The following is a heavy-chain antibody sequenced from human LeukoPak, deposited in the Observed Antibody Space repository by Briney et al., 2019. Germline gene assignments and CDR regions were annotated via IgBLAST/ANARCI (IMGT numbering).Heavy chain of an antibody. Sequence: GGSLRLSCAASGFTFSSYSMNWVRQAPGKGLEWVSSISSSSSYIYYADSVKGRFTISRDNAKNSLYLQMNSLRAEDTAVYYCARDPTSVFGVVIGVNWFVPWGQGTLVTVSS. D-gene: IGHD3-3*01. J-gene: IGHJ5*02. V-gene: IGHV3-21*01. CDR1: GFTFSSYS. CDR3: ARDPTSVFGVVIGVNWFVP. CDR2: ISSSSSYI.